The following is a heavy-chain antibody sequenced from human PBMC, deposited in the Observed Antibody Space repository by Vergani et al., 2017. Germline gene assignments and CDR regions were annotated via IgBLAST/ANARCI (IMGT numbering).Heavy chain of an antibody. CDR2: IGSSGPYI. D-gene: IGHD2-21*02. CDR3: ARDCTSGDCPDNYGMDV. J-gene: IGHJ6*02. CDR1: GFTFSDFS. V-gene: IGHV3-21*06. Sequence: EVQLVESGGGLVKPGGSLRLSCAASGFTFSDFSMSWVRQAPGKGLEWVAFIGSSGPYINYADSVKGRFIISRDNTNNSLFLQLGSLRAEDAAVYYCARDCTSGDCPDNYGMDVWVQGATVTVSS.